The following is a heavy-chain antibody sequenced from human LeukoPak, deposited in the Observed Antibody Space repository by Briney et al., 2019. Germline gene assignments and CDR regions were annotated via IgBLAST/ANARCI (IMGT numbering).Heavy chain of an antibody. Sequence: GGSLRLSCAASGFTFSSYGMHWVRQAPGKGLEWVAFIRYDGSNKYYADSVKGRFTISRDNSKNTLYLQMNSLRAEDRAVYYCAKDGEMATMIAFDYWGQGTLVTVSS. CDR3: AKDGEMATMIAFDY. J-gene: IGHJ4*02. CDR2: IRYDGSNK. CDR1: GFTFSSYG. V-gene: IGHV3-30*02. D-gene: IGHD5-24*01.